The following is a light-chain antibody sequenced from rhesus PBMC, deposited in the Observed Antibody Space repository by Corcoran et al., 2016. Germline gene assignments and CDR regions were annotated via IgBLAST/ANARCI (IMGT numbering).Light chain of an antibody. CDR2: DAS. CDR1: QGIGIY. CDR3: QQPNRFPLA. J-gene: IGKJ4*01. V-gene: IGKV1S14*01. Sequence: DIQMTQSPSSLSASVGDTVTITGQASQGIGIYVAWYQQKPGKAPKALIYDASYLQGGVPSRFSGSGSGTDFTLPISSLQPEDFATYYCQQPNRFPLAFGGGAKVEI.